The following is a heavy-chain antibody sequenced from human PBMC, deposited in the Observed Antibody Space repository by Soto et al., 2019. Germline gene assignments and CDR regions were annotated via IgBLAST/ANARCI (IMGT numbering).Heavy chain of an antibody. V-gene: IGHV3-21*01. D-gene: IGHD5-12*01. CDR2: ISSSSSYI. Sequence: PGGSLRLSCAVSEFTFSSYSMNWVRQAQEKGLEWVSSISSSSSYIYYADSVKGRFTISRDNAKNSLYLQMNSLRAEDTAVYYCAAYGGIVATDLEQNWGQGTLVTVSS. CDR3: AAYGGIVATDLEQN. CDR1: EFTFSSYS. J-gene: IGHJ4*02.